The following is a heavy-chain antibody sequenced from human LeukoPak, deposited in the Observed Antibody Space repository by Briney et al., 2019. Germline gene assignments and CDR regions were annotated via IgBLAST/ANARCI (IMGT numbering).Heavy chain of an antibody. V-gene: IGHV1-46*01. J-gene: IGHJ4*02. CDR3: ARVPYNWNDGY. Sequence: GASVKVSCKASGYTFTSYYMHWVRQAPGQGLEWMGIINPSGGSTSYAQKFQGRVTMTRDTSTSTVYMGLSSLRPEDTAVYYCARVPYNWNDGYWGQGTLVTVSS. CDR1: GYTFTSYY. CDR2: INPSGGST. D-gene: IGHD1-20*01.